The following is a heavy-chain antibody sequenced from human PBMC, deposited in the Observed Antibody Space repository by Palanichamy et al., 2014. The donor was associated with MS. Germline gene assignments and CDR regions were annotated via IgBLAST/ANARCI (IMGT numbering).Heavy chain of an antibody. V-gene: IGHV1-18*01. J-gene: IGHJ4*02. CDR1: GYTFYNYD. CDR3: AGYCGGGTCYSGDGY. CDR2: ISVDNGNT. Sequence: QVQLVQSGDEVKRLGASVKVSCKASGYTFYNYDIIWVRQAPGQGLEWMGWISVDNGNTNYAQKLQGRVTMTTDRSTSTAYMELRSLRSDDTAVYYCAGYCGGGTCYSGDGYWGQGTLVTVSS. D-gene: IGHD2-15*01.